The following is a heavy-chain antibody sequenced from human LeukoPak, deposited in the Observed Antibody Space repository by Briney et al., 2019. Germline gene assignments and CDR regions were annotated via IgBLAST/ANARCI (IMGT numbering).Heavy chain of an antibody. V-gene: IGHV3-23*01. CDR2: ISGSGGST. CDR1: GFTFSSYA. J-gene: IGHJ4*02. CDR3: AKVSVGTYYYDSSGQYYFDY. Sequence: GGSLRLSCAASGFTFSSYAMSWVRQAPGKGLEWVSAISGSGGSTYYADSVKGRFTISRDNSKNTLYLQMNSLRAEDTAVYYCAKVSVGTYYYDSSGQYYFDYWGRGTLVTVSS. D-gene: IGHD3-22*01.